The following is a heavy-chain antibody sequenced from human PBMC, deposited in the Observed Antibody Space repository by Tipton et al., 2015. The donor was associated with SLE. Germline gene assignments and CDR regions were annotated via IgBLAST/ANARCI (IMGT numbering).Heavy chain of an antibody. D-gene: IGHD2-15*01. Sequence: TLSLTCAVYGGSFTGNYWSWIRQPPGKGLEWIGEIYYSGSTNYNPSLKSRVTISVDTSKNQFSLKLSSVTAADTAVYYCARDRISMDVWGKGTTVTVSS. CDR2: IYYSGST. CDR1: GGSFTGNY. V-gene: IGHV4-34*01. J-gene: IGHJ6*03. CDR3: ARDRISMDV.